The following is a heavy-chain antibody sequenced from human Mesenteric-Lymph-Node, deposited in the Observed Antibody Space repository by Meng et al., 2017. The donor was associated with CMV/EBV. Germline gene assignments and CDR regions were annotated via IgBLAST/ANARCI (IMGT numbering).Heavy chain of an antibody. CDR3: ARDARPYCGGDCLPGY. D-gene: IGHD2-21*01. CDR2: IKQDGRER. Sequence: GESLKISCAVGGFTFGYYWMIWVRQAPGKGLERVANIKQDGRERNYVDSVRGQFTISRDSAKNSLFLQMNSLRAEDTAVYYCARDARPYCGGDCLPGYWGQGTLVTVSS. V-gene: IGHV3-7*01. CDR1: GFTFGYYW. J-gene: IGHJ4*02.